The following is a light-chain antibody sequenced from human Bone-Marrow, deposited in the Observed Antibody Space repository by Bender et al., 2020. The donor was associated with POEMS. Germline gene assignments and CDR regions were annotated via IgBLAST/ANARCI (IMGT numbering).Light chain of an antibody. CDR2: DVS. V-gene: IGLV2-14*03. CDR1: SSDVGGYNY. J-gene: IGLJ2*01. Sequence: QSVLTQPASMSASPGQAITISCTGTSSDVGGYNYVSWFQHHPGKAPKLMIYDVSNRPSGVSNRFSGSKSGNTASLTISGLQAEDEADYYCSSYTSSSTVVFGGGTKLTVL. CDR3: SSYTSSSTVV.